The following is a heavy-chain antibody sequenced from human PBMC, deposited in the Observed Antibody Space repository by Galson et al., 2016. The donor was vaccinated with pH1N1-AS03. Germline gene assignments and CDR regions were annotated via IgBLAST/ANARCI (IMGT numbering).Heavy chain of an antibody. CDR3: AKGLEYGSGTLGPNDAFDI. CDR2: IRASSETT. Sequence: SLRLSCAASGFLFRNYAMTWVRQAPGKGLEWVSTIRASSETTYYADSVKGRFMISRDNSKNTLYVHMSSLRADDTAVYYCAKGLEYGSGTLGPNDAFDIWGQGTMVSVSS. D-gene: IGHD3-10*01. CDR1: GFLFRNYA. V-gene: IGHV3-23*01. J-gene: IGHJ3*02.